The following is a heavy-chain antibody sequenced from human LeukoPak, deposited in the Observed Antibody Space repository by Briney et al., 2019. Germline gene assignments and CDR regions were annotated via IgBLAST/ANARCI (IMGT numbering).Heavy chain of an antibody. CDR2: SNSDGSST. CDR3: ARGRGYTGSPVDY. CDR1: GFTFNNYW. Sequence: GGSLRLSCAASGFTFNNYWMHWVRRAPGKGLVWVSRSNSDGSSTSYADSVKGRFTVSRDNAKNTLYLQTNSLRAEDTAVFYCARGRGYTGSPVDYWGQGTLVTVSS. V-gene: IGHV3-74*01. D-gene: IGHD1-26*01. J-gene: IGHJ4*02.